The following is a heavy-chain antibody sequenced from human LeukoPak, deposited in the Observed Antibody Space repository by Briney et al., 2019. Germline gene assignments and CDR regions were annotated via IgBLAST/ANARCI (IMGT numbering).Heavy chain of an antibody. CDR3: ARRRGSGWNPIDY. V-gene: IGHV1-2*02. CDR2: INPNSGGT. CDR1: GYTFTGYY. J-gene: IGHJ4*02. D-gene: IGHD6-19*01. Sequence: GASVKVSCKASGYTFTGYYMHWVRQAPGQGLEWMGWINPNSGGTNYAQKFQGRVTMTRDTSISTAYMELSRLSSVTAADTAVYYCARRRGSGWNPIDYWGQGTLVTVSS.